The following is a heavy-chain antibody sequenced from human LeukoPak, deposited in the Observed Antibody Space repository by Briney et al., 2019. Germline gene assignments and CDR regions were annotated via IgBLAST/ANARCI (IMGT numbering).Heavy chain of an antibody. V-gene: IGHV3-49*04. CDR1: GFTFSNYA. Sequence: GGSLRLSCAASGFTFSNYAMSWVRQAPGKGLEWVGFIRSKAYGGTTEYAASVKGRFTISRDDSKSIAYLQMNSLKTEDTAVYYCTSFLWFGELFPPFDYWGQGTLVTVSS. D-gene: IGHD3-10*01. CDR2: IRSKAYGGTT. J-gene: IGHJ4*02. CDR3: TSFLWFGELFPPFDY.